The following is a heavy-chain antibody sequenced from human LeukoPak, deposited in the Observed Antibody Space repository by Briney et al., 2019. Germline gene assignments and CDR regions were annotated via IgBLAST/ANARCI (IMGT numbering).Heavy chain of an antibody. CDR3: ARDSIAAAGSEYFQH. D-gene: IGHD6-13*01. CDR2: ISSSGSTI. V-gene: IGHV3-48*04. Sequence: QAGGSLRLSCAASGFTFSSYSMNWVRQAPGKGLEWVSYISSSGSTIYYADSVKGRFTISRDNAKNSLYLQMNSLRAEDTAVYYCARDSIAAAGSEYFQHWGQGTLVTVSS. CDR1: GFTFSSYS. J-gene: IGHJ1*01.